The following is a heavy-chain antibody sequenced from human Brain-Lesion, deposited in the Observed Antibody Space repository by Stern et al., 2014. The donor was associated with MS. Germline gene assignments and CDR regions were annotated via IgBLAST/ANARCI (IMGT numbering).Heavy chain of an antibody. D-gene: IGHD2-2*01. J-gene: IGHJ4*02. Sequence: VQLVESGGTLVKPGGSLRLSCAASGFIFSDYYMNWISQAPGQGLEWVSYISTTASNIYYADSVKGRFTISRDNTKNSLFLLMSSLRAEDTAVYYCAISSSRYYFDSWGLGTLVTVSS. CDR1: GFIFSDYY. CDR2: ISTTASNI. V-gene: IGHV3-11*01. CDR3: AISSSRYYFDS.